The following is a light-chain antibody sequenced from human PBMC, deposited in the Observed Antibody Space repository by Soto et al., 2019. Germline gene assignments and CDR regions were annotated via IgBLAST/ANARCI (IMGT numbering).Light chain of an antibody. CDR1: SSDVGGYNY. CDR2: DVT. Sequence: QSVLTQPASVSGSPGQSITISCTGTSSDVGGYNYVCWYQQHPGKAPKLIIYDVTNRPSGVSNRFSGSKSGNTASLSISGLQAEDEADYYCSSYTSSSTVIFGGGTKLTVL. V-gene: IGLV2-14*03. J-gene: IGLJ2*01. CDR3: SSYTSSSTVI.